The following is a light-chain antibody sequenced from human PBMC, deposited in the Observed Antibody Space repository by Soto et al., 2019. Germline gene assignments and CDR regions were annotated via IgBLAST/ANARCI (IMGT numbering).Light chain of an antibody. CDR2: DDS. CDR1: NIGRKS. J-gene: IGLJ1*01. V-gene: IGLV3-21*02. CDR3: QVSDKRSYQDV. Sequence: LTEPSSVSVSHHPTARIPWGGKNIGRKSVHWYKQKPGQAPVLAGYDDSARPSGIPERCCGSKSANTATLTIRRVEAGDEADYHWQVSDKRSYQDVVGKGT.